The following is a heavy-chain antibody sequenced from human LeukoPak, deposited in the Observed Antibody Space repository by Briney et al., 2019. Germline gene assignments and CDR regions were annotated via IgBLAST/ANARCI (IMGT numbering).Heavy chain of an antibody. V-gene: IGHV4-4*07. J-gene: IGHJ4*02. CDR1: GGSFSIYY. Sequence: SETLSLTCTVSGGSFSIYYWTWIRQPAGKGLEWIGRIYTSGSTNYNPSLKSRVTMSVDTSKNQFSPKLSSVTAADTAVYYCARFSSIAAAFDYWGQGTLVTVSS. CDR2: IYTSGST. D-gene: IGHD6-13*01. CDR3: ARFSSIAAAFDY.